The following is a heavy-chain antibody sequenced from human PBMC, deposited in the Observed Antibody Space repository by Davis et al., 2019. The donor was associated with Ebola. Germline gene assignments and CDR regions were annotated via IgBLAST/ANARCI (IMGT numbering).Heavy chain of an antibody. J-gene: IGHJ6*04. Sequence: ASVKVSCKASGYTFTGYYIHWVRQAPGQGLEWMGRINPNSGGTNHAQKFQGRVTMTRDTSISTAYLELTRLRSDDTAVYYCARTSKLLWFGEFSYGMDVWGKGTTVTVSS. V-gene: IGHV1-2*06. D-gene: IGHD3-10*01. CDR3: ARTSKLLWFGEFSYGMDV. CDR2: INPNSGGT. CDR1: GYTFTGYY.